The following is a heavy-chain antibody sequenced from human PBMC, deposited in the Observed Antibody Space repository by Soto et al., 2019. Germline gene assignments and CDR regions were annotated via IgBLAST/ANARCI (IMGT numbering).Heavy chain of an antibody. J-gene: IGHJ4*02. V-gene: IGHV4-39*01. CDR2: SYSRRKT. D-gene: IGHD3-16*01. Sequence: QLHLQESGPGLVKSSETLSLPCSVSGGSIDSSDFYLVWVRQAPGEGLECVASSYSRRKTYYNSFLRRRVSGSVDTSKNQFALRLTSVTAAATAVYYCARHGHLAPFDDWGQGTLVTVSS. CDR1: GGSIDSSDFY. CDR3: ARHGHLAPFDD.